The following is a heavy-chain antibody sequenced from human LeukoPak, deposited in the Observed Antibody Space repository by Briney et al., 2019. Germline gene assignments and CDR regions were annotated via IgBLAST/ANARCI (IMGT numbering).Heavy chain of an antibody. CDR1: GFTFSSYS. J-gene: IGHJ6*03. D-gene: IGHD2-21*02. V-gene: IGHV3-48*01. Sequence: GGSLRLSCAASGFTFSSYSMNWVRQAPGKRLEWVSYISGSSSTIYYADSVKGRFTISRDNAKNSLYLQMNSVRAEDTAVYYCARDPVTNYCYYMDVWGRGTTVTVSS. CDR3: ARDPVTNYCYYMDV. CDR2: ISGSSSTI.